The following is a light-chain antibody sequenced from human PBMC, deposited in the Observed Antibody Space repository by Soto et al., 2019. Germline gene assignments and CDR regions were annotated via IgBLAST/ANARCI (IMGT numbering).Light chain of an antibody. CDR3: QQYGSSPWT. CDR1: QSFRGL. Sequence: EVVLTQSPVTLSLSPWEIATLSCRASQSFRGLLAWYQQKPGQAPRLLIYGASSRATGIPDRFSGSGSGTDFTLTISRLEPEDFAVYYCQQYGSSPWTFGQGTKVDI. CDR2: GAS. V-gene: IGKV3-20*01. J-gene: IGKJ1*01.